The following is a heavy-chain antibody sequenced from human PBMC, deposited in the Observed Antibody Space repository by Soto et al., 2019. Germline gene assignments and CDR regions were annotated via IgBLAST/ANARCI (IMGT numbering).Heavy chain of an antibody. CDR1: GFTFSDYY. CDR2: ISGNGEII. CDR3: ARDVDADFRTDFEY. Sequence: GGSLRLSCAASGFTFSDYYIHWIRRAPGKGLEWISYISGNGEIIQYAASARGRFTISRDNAENSVYLEMDSLRAEDTALYYCARDVDADFRTDFEYWGRGTLVTVSS. V-gene: IGHV3-11*01. D-gene: IGHD4-17*01. J-gene: IGHJ4*02.